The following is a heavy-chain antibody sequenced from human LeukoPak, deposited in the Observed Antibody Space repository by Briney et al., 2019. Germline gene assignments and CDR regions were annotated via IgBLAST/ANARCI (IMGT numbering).Heavy chain of an antibody. CDR2: IYTSGAT. CDR1: GFTVSNDY. CDR3: ARVWELSFDY. V-gene: IGHV3-53*01. J-gene: IGHJ4*01. D-gene: IGHD1-26*01. Sequence: GSLRLSCAASGFTVSNDYMSWVRQAPGKGLQWVSLIYTSGATSYADSVKGRFTISRDISKNTLYLQMNSLRAEDSALYYCARVWELSFDYWGHGTLVTVSS.